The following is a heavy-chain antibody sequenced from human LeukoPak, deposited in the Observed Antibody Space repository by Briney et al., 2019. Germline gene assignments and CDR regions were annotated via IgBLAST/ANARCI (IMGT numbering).Heavy chain of an antibody. J-gene: IGHJ4*02. CDR3: ATGVTNVGGGY. CDR2: ISSSSSYI. D-gene: IGHD2-8*01. Sequence: GGSLRLSCAASGFTFSSYSMNWVRQAPGKGLEWVSSISSSSSYIYYADSVKGRFTISRDNSKNTLYLQMNSLRAEDTAVYYCATGVTNVGGGYWGQGTLVTVSP. V-gene: IGHV3-21*01. CDR1: GFTFSSYS.